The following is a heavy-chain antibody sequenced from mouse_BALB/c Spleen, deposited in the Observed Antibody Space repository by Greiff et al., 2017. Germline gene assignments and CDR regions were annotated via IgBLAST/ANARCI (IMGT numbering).Heavy chain of an antibody. D-gene: IGHD2-1*01. V-gene: IGHV2-9*02. J-gene: IGHJ3*01. Sequence: VQLVESGPGLVAPSQSLSITCTVSGFSLTSYGVHWVRQPPGKGLEWLGVIWAGGSTNYNSALMSRLSISKDNSKSQVFLKMNSLQTDDTAMYYCAREIYYGNYWFAYWGQGTLVTVSA. CDR1: GFSLTSYG. CDR3: AREIYYGNYWFAY. CDR2: IWAGGST.